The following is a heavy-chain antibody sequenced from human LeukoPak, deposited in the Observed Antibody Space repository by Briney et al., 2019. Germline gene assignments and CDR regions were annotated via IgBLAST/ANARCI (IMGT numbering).Heavy chain of an antibody. V-gene: IGHV3-23*01. Sequence: LPGGSLRLSCAASGFIFSTYWMTWVRQAPGKGLEWVSAISGSGGSTYYADSVKGRFTISRDNSKNTLYLQMNSLRAEDTAVYYCASLSRGDRQDFDYWGQGALVTVSS. J-gene: IGHJ4*02. CDR1: GFIFSTYW. CDR3: ASLSRGDRQDFDY. CDR2: ISGSGGST. D-gene: IGHD3-16*01.